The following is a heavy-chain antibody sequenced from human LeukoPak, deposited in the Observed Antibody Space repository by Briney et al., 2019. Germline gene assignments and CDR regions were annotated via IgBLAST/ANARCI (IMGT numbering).Heavy chain of an antibody. V-gene: IGHV4-61*02. Sequence: SETLSLTCTVSSGSISGVSYFWSWIRQPAGKGLEWIGRISASGSTNFNPSLKSRVTMSVDTSENQFSLKLSSVTAADTAVYYCARYKLGWFDPWGQGTLVTVSS. CDR2: ISASGST. CDR3: ARYKLGWFDP. D-gene: IGHD1-1*01. J-gene: IGHJ5*02. CDR1: SGSISGVSYF.